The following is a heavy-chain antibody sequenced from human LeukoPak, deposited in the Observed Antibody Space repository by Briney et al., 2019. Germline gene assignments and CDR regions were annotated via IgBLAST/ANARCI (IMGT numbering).Heavy chain of an antibody. Sequence: GESLKISCKGSGYSFTNYWIGWVRQMPGEGLEWVGILYPGDSDTRYSPSFQGQVTISADKSISTAYLQWSSLKASDTATYYCARQHMLDYWGQGTLVTVSS. CDR1: GYSFTNYW. CDR2: LYPGDSDT. CDR3: ARQHMLDY. D-gene: IGHD2-21*01. V-gene: IGHV5-51*01. J-gene: IGHJ4*02.